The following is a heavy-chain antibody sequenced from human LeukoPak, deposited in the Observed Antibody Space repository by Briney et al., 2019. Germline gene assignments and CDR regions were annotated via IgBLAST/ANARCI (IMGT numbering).Heavy chain of an antibody. CDR1: GFTVSSNY. Sequence: PGGSLRLSCAASGFTVSSNYMSWVRQAPGKGLEWVSVIYSGGSTYYADSVKGRFTISRDNSKNTLYLQANSLRAEDTAVYYCARAREDSGLPFDYWGQGTLVTVSS. CDR2: IYSGGST. J-gene: IGHJ4*02. D-gene: IGHD6-19*01. V-gene: IGHV3-53*01. CDR3: ARAREDSGLPFDY.